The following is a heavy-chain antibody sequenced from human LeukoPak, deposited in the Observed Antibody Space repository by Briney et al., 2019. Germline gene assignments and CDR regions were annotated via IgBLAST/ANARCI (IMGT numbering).Heavy chain of an antibody. CDR2: INHSGST. CDR1: GGSFSGYY. CDR3: AESLDSKGEYVVIPTCIFGFDI. V-gene: IGHV4-34*01. Sequence: SETLSLTCAVYGGSFSGYYWSWIRQPPGKGLEWIGEINHSGSTNYNPSLKSRVTISVDTSKNQFSLKLSSVTAADTAVYYCAESLDSKGEYVVIPTCIFGFDIWGQGTMVTVSS. J-gene: IGHJ3*02. D-gene: IGHD2-2*01.